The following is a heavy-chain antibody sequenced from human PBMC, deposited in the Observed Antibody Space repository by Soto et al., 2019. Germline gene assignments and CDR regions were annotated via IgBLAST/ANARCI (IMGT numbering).Heavy chain of an antibody. Sequence: QVQLVESGGGVVQPGRSLRLSCAASGFTFNSYAIHWVRQAPGKGLEWVAVISYDGSNKYYADSVKGRFTISRDNSKNTLYLQMNSLRAEDTAVYYCARERGYTVSPDFDYWGQGTLVTVSS. J-gene: IGHJ4*02. CDR2: ISYDGSNK. CDR1: GFTFNSYA. V-gene: IGHV3-30-3*01. D-gene: IGHD5-18*01. CDR3: ARERGYTVSPDFDY.